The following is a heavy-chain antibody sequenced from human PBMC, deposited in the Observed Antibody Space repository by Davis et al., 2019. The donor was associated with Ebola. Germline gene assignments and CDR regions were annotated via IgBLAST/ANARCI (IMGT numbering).Heavy chain of an antibody. CDR1: GFTFSSYS. Sequence: PGGSLRLSCAASGFTFSSYSMNWVRQAPGKGLEWVSSISSSSSYIYYADSVKGRFTISRDNAKNSLYLQMNSLRAEDTAVYYCARGDFWSGYYMRYYYYGMDVWGQGTTVTVSS. D-gene: IGHD3-3*01. V-gene: IGHV3-21*01. J-gene: IGHJ6*02. CDR3: ARGDFWSGYYMRYYYYGMDV. CDR2: ISSSSSYI.